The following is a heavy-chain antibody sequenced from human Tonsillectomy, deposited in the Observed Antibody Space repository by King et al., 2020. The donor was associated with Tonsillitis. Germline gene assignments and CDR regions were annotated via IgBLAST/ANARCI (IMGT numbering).Heavy chain of an antibody. D-gene: IGHD5-12*01. CDR2: ISYDGSNK. V-gene: IGHV3-30*18. J-gene: IGHJ6*02. CDR1: GFTFSSYG. CDR3: AKDTAIVATITDYYYGMDV. Sequence: VQLVESGGGVVQPGRSLRLSCAASGFTFSSYGIHWVRQAPGKGLEWVAVISYDGSNKYYADSVKGRFTISRDNSKNTLYLQMNSLRAEDTAVYHCAKDTAIVATITDYYYGMDVWGQGTTVTVSS.